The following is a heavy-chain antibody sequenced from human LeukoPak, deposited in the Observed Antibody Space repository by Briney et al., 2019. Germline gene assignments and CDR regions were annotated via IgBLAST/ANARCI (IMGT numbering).Heavy chain of an antibody. CDR2: MYWDGDE. CDR1: EFSLNAIGVG. CDR3: AHRLDRWSDNGSPDCFDY. J-gene: IGHJ4*02. V-gene: IGHV2-5*02. Sequence: SGPTLVKPTHTLTLSCTFSEFSLNAIGVGVGWIRQPPGKALEWLTFMYWDGDERYSPSLNSRLAITKDTSKNQMLLTMTNMDPVDTATYYCAHRLDRWSDNGSPDCFDYWGQGILVTVSS. D-gene: IGHD1-26*01.